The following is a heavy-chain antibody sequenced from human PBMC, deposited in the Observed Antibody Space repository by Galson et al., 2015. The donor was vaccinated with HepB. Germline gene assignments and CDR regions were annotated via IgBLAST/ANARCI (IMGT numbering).Heavy chain of an antibody. Sequence: SLRLSCAASGFTVSSNYMSWVRQAPGKGLEWVSVLHSGGNIYYADSVKGRFTISRDNSKNTLNLQMNSLRAEDTAVYYCARVRGYTHYYYYYMDVWGKGTSVTVSS. CDR2: LHSGGNI. CDR3: ARVRGYTHYYYYYMDV. CDR1: GFTVSSNY. V-gene: IGHV3-66*01. J-gene: IGHJ6*03. D-gene: IGHD3-10*01.